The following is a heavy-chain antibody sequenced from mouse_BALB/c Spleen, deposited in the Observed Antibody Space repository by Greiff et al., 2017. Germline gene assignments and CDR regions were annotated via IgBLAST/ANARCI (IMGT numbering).Heavy chain of an antibody. J-gene: IGHJ2*01. V-gene: IGHV1-7*01. Sequence: QVQLQQSGAELAKPGPSLKLSCTASGYTFTSYWMHWLNQRPGQGLEWFGYINPSTGYTEYNQKFKDKATLTPDKSSSTAYMQLSSLTSEDAAAYYCARQGGYYRYYFDYWGQGTTLTVSS. D-gene: IGHD2-14*01. CDR3: ARQGGYYRYYFDY. CDR1: GYTFTSYW. CDR2: INPSTGYT.